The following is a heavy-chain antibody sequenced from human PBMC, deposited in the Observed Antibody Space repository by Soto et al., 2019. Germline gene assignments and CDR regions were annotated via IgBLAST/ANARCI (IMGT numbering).Heavy chain of an antibody. CDR1: GYTFTSYY. V-gene: IGHV1-46*01. D-gene: IGHD3-10*01. Sequence: QVQLVQSGAEVKKPGASVKVSCKASGYTFTSYYMHWVRQAPGQGLEWMGIINPSGGSTSYAQKFQRRVTMTRDTSTSTVYMELSSLRSEDTAVYYCARVGTMVRGPRNAYYYGMDVWGQGTTVTVSS. CDR2: INPSGGST. J-gene: IGHJ6*02. CDR3: ARVGTMVRGPRNAYYYGMDV.